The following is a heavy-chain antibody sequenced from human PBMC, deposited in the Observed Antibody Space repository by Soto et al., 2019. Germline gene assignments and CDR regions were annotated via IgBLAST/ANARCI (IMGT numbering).Heavy chain of an antibody. CDR3: ARGYYGDLALGPVAPPRYGMDV. CDR1: DYPFTELS. V-gene: IGHV1-24*01. D-gene: IGHD3-3*01. CDR2: FDPGTGT. Sequence: ASVKVSCKVYDYPFTELSIHWVRQAHGKGLEWVGGFDPGTGTYYADSVKGRFTISRDNSKNMLYLQLDSLRPEDTSVFYCARGYYGDLALGPVAPPRYGMDVWGRGTTVTVSS. J-gene: IGHJ6*02.